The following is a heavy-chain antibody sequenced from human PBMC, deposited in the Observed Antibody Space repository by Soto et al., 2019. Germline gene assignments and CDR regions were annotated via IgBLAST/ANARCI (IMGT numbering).Heavy chain of an antibody. V-gene: IGHV4-39*01. CDR3: ARPKFSATYDS. D-gene: IGHD1-26*01. Sequence: WVRQAPGKGLEWIGXVYYGXSTYYNKSLNXXVMISVDXXKNQLSLKMTSVTAADSGVYYCARPKFSATYDSWGQGTLVTVSS. J-gene: IGHJ5*01. CDR2: VYYGXST.